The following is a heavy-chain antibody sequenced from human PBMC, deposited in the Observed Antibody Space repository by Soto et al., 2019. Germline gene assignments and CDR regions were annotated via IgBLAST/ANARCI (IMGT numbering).Heavy chain of an antibody. D-gene: IGHD4-17*01. J-gene: IGHJ4*02. CDR2: ISGSGGST. CDR3: AKKTTDSSGYSDY. CDR1: GFIFRNYA. Sequence: EVQLLESGGGVVQPGGSLRLSCAASGFIFRNYAMSWVRQAPGKGLEWVSGISGSGGSTYNADSVKGRFTISRDNSKNTMYMQMSSLRAEDTAVYYCAKKTTDSSGYSDYWGQGTLVTVSS. V-gene: IGHV3-23*01.